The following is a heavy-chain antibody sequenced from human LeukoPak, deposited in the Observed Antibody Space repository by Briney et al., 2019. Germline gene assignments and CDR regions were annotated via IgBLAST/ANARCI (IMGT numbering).Heavy chain of an antibody. CDR3: ARDFYHGHCAGLSCFLLDY. CDR1: GYSFTSYG. Sequence: ASVKVSCKASGYSFTSYGITWVRQAHGQGLEWMGWISAHYGHTNYAQKFQGRVTMTTDTSTSTAYMELRSLRSDDTAVYYCARDFYHGHCAGLSCFLLDYWGQGALVIVSS. D-gene: IGHD2-8*02. CDR2: ISAHYGHT. V-gene: IGHV1-18*01. J-gene: IGHJ4*02.